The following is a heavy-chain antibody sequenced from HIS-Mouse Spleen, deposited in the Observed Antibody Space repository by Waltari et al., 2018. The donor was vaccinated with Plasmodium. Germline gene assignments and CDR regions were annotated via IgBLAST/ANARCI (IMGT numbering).Heavy chain of an antibody. D-gene: IGHD6-13*01. CDR3: ARDRSAAALLGY. CDR1: GFTFSSYS. Sequence: EVQLVESGGGLVKPGGSLSLSCAASGFTFSSYSMNWVRQAPGKGLEWVSSISSSSSYIYYADSVKGRSTISRDNAKNSLYLQMNSLRAEDTAVYYCARDRSAAALLGYWGQGTLVTVSS. J-gene: IGHJ4*02. CDR2: ISSSSSYI. V-gene: IGHV3-21*01.